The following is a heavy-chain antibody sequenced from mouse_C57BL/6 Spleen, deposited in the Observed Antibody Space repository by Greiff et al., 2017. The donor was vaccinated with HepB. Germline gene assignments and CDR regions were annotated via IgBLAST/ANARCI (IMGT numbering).Heavy chain of an antibody. CDR2: INPNNGGT. CDR1: GYTFTDYN. Sequence: VQLQQSGPELVKPGASVKMSCKASGYTFTDYNMHWVKQSHGKSLEWIGYINPNNGGTSYNQKFKGKATLTVNKSSSTAYMELRSLTSEDSAVYDCARADYGSFYAMDYWGQGTSVTVSS. J-gene: IGHJ4*01. D-gene: IGHD1-1*01. V-gene: IGHV1-22*01. CDR3: ARADYGSFYAMDY.